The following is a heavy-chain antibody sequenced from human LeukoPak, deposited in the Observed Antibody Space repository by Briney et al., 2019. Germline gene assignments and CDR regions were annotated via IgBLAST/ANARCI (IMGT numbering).Heavy chain of an antibody. CDR1: GFTFSGHG. J-gene: IGHJ4*02. V-gene: IGHV3-48*04. CDR2: ISSSSITI. D-gene: IGHD2-15*01. Sequence: GGSLRLSCEASGFTFSGHGMHWVRQTPGKGLEWVSFISSSSITIYYADSVKGRFTISRDNAEKSLYLQMNSLRAEDTAVYYCARDRGGSYSAIDYWGQGTLVTVSS. CDR3: ARDRGGSYSAIDY.